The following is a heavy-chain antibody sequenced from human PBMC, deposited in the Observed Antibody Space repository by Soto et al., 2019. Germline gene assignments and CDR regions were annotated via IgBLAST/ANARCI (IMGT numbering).Heavy chain of an antibody. J-gene: IGHJ6*02. V-gene: IGHV4-59*01. CDR3: ARDRGIAARFYYYYGMDV. CDR2: IYYSGST. D-gene: IGHD6-6*01. CDR1: EVSSGSFC. Sequence: SLTCRVAEVSSGSFCWSWIRKTPGKGLEWIGYIYYSGSTNYNPSLKSRVTISVDTSKNQFSLKLSSVTAADTAVYYCARDRGIAARFYYYYGMDVWGQGTTVPGSS.